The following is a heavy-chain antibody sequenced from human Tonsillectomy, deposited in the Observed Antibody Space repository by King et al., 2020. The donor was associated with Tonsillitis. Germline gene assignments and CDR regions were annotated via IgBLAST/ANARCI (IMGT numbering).Heavy chain of an antibody. J-gene: IGHJ4*02. CDR2: IRGSGGST. V-gene: IGHV3-23*04. CDR1: GFTFSSYA. D-gene: IGHD3-9*01. Sequence: KLVESGGDLVQRGGSLRLSCAASGFTFSSYAMSWVRQAPGKGLEWVSAIRGSGGSTYYADSVTGRFTISRDNSKNTLYLQMNSLRAEDTAVYYCAKGGATKTGYHAPFDYGGQGTLVTVSS. CDR3: AKGGATKTGYHAPFDY.